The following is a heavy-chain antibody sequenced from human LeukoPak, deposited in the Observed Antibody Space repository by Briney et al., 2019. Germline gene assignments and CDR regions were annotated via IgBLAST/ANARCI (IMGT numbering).Heavy chain of an antibody. D-gene: IGHD1-26*01. V-gene: IGHV4-39*01. J-gene: IGHJ4*02. CDR2: IYYSGST. CDR3: ARHLNSGSYPVDY. Sequence: SETLSLTCTVSGGSITSTLYYWGWFRQSSGKGLEWIGSIYYSGSTYYNPSLKSRVTISVDTSKNQFSLRLTSVTAADTAVYYCARHLNSGSYPVDYWGQGTLVTVSS. CDR1: GGSITSTLYY.